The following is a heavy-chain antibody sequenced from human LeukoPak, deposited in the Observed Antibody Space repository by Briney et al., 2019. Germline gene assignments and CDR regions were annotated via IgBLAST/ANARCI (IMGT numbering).Heavy chain of an antibody. J-gene: IGHJ4*02. Sequence: SQTLSLTCAISGDSVSSNSAAWNWIRQSPSGGLEWLGRTYYRSKWYNDYAVSVKSRITINPDTSKNQFSLQLNSVTPEDTAVYYCARVTHSSGWYFDYWGQGTLVTVSS. CDR3: ARVTHSSGWYFDY. CDR1: GDSVSSNSAA. D-gene: IGHD6-19*01. CDR2: TYYRSKWYN. V-gene: IGHV6-1*01.